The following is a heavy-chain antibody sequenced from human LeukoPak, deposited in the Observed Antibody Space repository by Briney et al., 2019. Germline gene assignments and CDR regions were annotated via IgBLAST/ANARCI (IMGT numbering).Heavy chain of an antibody. CDR2: IYSGGST. V-gene: IGHV3-53*01. Sequence: GGSLRLSCAASGFTVSNNYMSWVRQAPGKGLEWVSLIYSGGSTYYADSVKGRFTISRDNSKNTLYLQMNSLRAEDTAVYYCAKGVGATSFDYWGQGTLVTVSS. CDR3: AKGVGATSFDY. D-gene: IGHD1-26*01. J-gene: IGHJ4*02. CDR1: GFTVSNNY.